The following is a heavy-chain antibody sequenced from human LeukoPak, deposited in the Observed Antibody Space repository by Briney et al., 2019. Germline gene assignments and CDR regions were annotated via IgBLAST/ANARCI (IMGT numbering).Heavy chain of an antibody. CDR1: GGSISSSSYY. Sequence: SETLSLTCTVSGGSISSSSYYWGWIRQPPGKGLEWIGSIYYSGSTYYNPSLKSRLTISVDTPKNQFSLKLSSVTAADTAVYYCAQSLGASTWFGNWFDPWGQGTLVTVSS. V-gene: IGHV4-39*01. D-gene: IGHD3-10*01. CDR2: IYYSGST. J-gene: IGHJ5*02. CDR3: AQSLGASTWFGNWFDP.